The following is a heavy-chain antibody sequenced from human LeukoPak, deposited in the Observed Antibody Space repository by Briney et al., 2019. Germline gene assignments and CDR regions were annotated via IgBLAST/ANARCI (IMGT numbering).Heavy chain of an antibody. V-gene: IGHV3-30*18. CDR2: ISYDGSNK. D-gene: IGHD2-2*03. CDR3: AKDGYCSSTSCWDY. Sequence: PGGSLRLSCAASGFTFSSYGMHWVRQAPGKGLEWVAVISYDGSNKYYADSVKGRFTISRDNSKNTLYLQMNSLRAEDTAVYYCAKDGYCSSTSCWDYWGQGTLVTVSS. CDR1: GFTFSSYG. J-gene: IGHJ4*02.